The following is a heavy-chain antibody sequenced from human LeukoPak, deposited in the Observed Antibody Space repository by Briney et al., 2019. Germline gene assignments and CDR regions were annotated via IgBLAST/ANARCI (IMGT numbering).Heavy chain of an antibody. CDR1: GGSISSYY. CDR2: ISSSGSTI. CDR3: ARDSGYSYGNY. Sequence: LSLTCTVSGGSISSYYWSWIRQPPGKGLEWVSYISSSGSTIYYADSVKGRFTISRDNAKNSLYLQMNSLRAEDTAVYYCARDSGYSYGNYWGQGTLVTVSS. D-gene: IGHD5-18*01. V-gene: IGHV3-11*01. J-gene: IGHJ4*02.